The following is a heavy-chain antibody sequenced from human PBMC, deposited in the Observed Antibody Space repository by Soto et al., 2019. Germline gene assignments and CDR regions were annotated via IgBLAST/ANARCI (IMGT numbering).Heavy chain of an antibody. J-gene: IGHJ5*02. D-gene: IGHD3-10*01. Sequence: PSETLSLTCAVSGYSISSGYYWGWIRQPPGKGPEWIGSIYHSGSTYYNPSLKSRVTISVDTSKNQFSLKLSSVTAADTAVYYCARGRFGELFNWFDPWGQGTLVTVSS. CDR3: ARGRFGELFNWFDP. CDR2: IYHSGST. CDR1: GYSISSGYY. V-gene: IGHV4-38-2*01.